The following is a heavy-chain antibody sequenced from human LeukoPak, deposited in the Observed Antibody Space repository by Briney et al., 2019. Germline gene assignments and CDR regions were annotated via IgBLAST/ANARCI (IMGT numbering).Heavy chain of an antibody. CDR1: GFTFSSYA. D-gene: IGHD1-26*01. J-gene: IGHJ4*02. CDR3: ARARSPDSGTYVSPGTPKHFDY. Sequence: GGSLRLSCAASGFTFSSYAMHWVRQAPGMGLEWVAVISYDGSNKYYADSVKGRFTISRDNSKNTLYLQMNSLRAEDTAVYYCARARSPDSGTYVSPGTPKHFDYWGQGILVTVSS. CDR2: ISYDGSNK. V-gene: IGHV3-30-3*01.